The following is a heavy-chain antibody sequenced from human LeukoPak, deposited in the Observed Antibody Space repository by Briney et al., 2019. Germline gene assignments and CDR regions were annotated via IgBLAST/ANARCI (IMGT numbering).Heavy chain of an antibody. Sequence: SETLSLTCTVSGGSISSYYWSWIRQPPGKGLEWIGEINHSGSTNYNPSLKSRVTISVDTSKNQFSLKLSSVTAADTAVYYCARPRYPPYFDYWGQGTLVTVSS. CDR1: GGSISSYY. CDR2: INHSGST. D-gene: IGHD3-9*01. J-gene: IGHJ4*02. V-gene: IGHV4-34*01. CDR3: ARPRYPPYFDY.